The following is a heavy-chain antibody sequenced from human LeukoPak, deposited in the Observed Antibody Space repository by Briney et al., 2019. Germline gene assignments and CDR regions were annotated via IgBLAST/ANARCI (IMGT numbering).Heavy chain of an antibody. CDR2: ISAYNGNT. V-gene: IGHV1-18*01. D-gene: IGHD4-17*01. Sequence: ASVKVSCKASGYTFTSYGISWVRQAPGQGLEWMGWISAYNGNTNYAQKLQGRVTMTTDTSTSTAYMELRSLRSDDTAVYYCARASHPEGYGDSPTSYWGQGTLVTVSS. CDR3: ARASHPEGYGDSPTSY. CDR1: GYTFTSYG. J-gene: IGHJ4*02.